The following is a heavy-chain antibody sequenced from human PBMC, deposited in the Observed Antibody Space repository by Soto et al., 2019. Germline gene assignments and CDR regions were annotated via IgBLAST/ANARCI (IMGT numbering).Heavy chain of an antibody. D-gene: IGHD6-19*01. Sequence: QVQLVESGGGVVQPGRSLRLSCAASGFTFSSYGMHWVRQAPGKGLEWVAVISYDGSNKYYVDSVKGRFTISRDNSKNTLYLQRNSLRPEETAVYYCAKEEGRAVLTGGAFAIWGRGTMVTVSS. V-gene: IGHV3-30*18. J-gene: IGHJ3*02. CDR1: GFTFSSYG. CDR2: ISYDGSNK. CDR3: AKEEGRAVLTGGAFAI.